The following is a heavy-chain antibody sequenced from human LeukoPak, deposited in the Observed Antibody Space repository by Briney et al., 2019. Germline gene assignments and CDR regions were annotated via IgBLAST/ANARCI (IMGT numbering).Heavy chain of an antibody. Sequence: PGGSLRLSCAASGFTFSSYSMNWVRQAPGKGLEWVSSISSGSSYIYYADSVKGRFTISRDNAKNSLYLQMNSLRAEDTAVYYCARDSNDILTGYYNSLDAFDIWGQGTMVTVSS. J-gene: IGHJ3*02. CDR1: GFTFSSYS. D-gene: IGHD3-9*01. CDR3: ARDSNDILTGYYNSLDAFDI. V-gene: IGHV3-21*01. CDR2: ISSGSSYI.